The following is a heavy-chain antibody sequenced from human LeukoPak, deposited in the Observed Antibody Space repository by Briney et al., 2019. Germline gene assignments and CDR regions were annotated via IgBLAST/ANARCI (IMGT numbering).Heavy chain of an antibody. Sequence: GGSLRLSCAASGFSFSSYAMSWVRQAPGKGLEWVSSISGSGDNTYYAESVKGRFTISRDNSKNTLFLQMNSLRAENTAVFYCAKRSGYTTGWFFDFWGQGTLVTVSS. D-gene: IGHD6-19*01. CDR2: ISGSGDNT. CDR3: AKRSGYTTGWFFDF. V-gene: IGHV3-23*01. J-gene: IGHJ4*02. CDR1: GFSFSSYA.